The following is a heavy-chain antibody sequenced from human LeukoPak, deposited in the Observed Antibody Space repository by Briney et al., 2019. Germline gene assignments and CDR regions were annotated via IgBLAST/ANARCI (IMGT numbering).Heavy chain of an antibody. D-gene: IGHD3-10*01. V-gene: IGHV1-2*02. CDR2: ISPNSGGT. J-gene: IGHJ4*02. CDR3: LISGSYLYYFDY. CDR1: GYTFTGYY. Sequence: ASVTVSCKASGYTFTGYYMHWVRQAPGQGLEWMGWISPNSGGTNYAQKFQGRVTMTRDTSISTAYMELSRLRSDDTAVYYCLISGSYLYYFDYWGQGTLVTVSS.